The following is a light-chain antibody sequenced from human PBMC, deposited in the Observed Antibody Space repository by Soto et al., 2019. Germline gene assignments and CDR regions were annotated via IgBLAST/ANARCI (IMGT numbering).Light chain of an antibody. CDR1: QSVSYN. CDR3: QQYKNWPPLT. J-gene: IGKJ4*01. CDR2: GAF. Sequence: EIVMTQSPATLSVSPGERATLSCRASQSVSYNLACYQQKPGQGPRLLIYGAFTRATGIPARFGGSGSGTEFTLTISRLQSADFGVYYWQQYKNWPPLTFGGGTKVEIK. V-gene: IGKV3-15*01.